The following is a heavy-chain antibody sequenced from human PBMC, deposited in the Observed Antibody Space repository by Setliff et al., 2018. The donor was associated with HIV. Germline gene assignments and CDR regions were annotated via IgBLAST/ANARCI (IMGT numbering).Heavy chain of an antibody. CDR3: ASSVAGSGPNWFDP. D-gene: IGHD6-19*01. V-gene: IGHV4-59*08. CDR1: GGSISSYY. Sequence: LSLTCTVSGGSISSYYWSWIRQPPGKGLEWIGYISYSGSTNYNPSLKSRVAISVVTSKNQFSLKLSSVTAADTAVYYCASSVAGSGPNWFDPWGQGTLVTVSS. J-gene: IGHJ5*02. CDR2: ISYSGST.